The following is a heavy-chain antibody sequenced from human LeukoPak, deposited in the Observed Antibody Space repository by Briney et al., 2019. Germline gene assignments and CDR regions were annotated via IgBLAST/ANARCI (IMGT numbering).Heavy chain of an antibody. CDR3: ARRYCSGGSCGYFDY. J-gene: IGHJ4*02. CDR1: GGSISSYY. Sequence: SETLSLTCTVSGGSISSYYLSWIRQPPGKGLEWIGYIYYSGSTNYNPSLKSRVTISVDTSKNQFSLKLSSVTAADTAVYYCARRYCSGGSCGYFDYWGQGTLVTVSP. D-gene: IGHD2-15*01. V-gene: IGHV4-59*08. CDR2: IYYSGST.